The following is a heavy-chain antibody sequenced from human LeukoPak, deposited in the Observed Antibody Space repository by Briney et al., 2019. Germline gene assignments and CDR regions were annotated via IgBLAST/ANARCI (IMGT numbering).Heavy chain of an antibody. CDR2: IYYSGST. J-gene: IGHJ4*02. CDR1: GGSISSGGYY. Sequence: SETLSLTCTVSGGSISSGGYYWSWIRQHPGKGLEWIGYIYYSGSTYYNPSLKSRVTISVDTSKNQFSLKLSSVTAADTAVYYCATLAGGYSGYDYWGQGTLVTVSS. D-gene: IGHD3-22*01. CDR3: ATLAGGYSGYDY. V-gene: IGHV4-31*03.